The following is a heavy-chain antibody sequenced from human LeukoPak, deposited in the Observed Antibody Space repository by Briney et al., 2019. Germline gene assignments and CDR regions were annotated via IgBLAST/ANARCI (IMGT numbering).Heavy chain of an antibody. CDR3: ATLSRRWFDP. V-gene: IGHV1-2*02. J-gene: IGHJ5*02. CDR1: GYTFTDYY. Sequence: ASVKVSCKASGYTFTDYYMNWVRQAPGQGLEWMGWINPNSGGTNDAQKFQGRVTMTEDTSTDTAYMELSSLRSEDTAVYYCATLSRRWFDPWGQGTLVTVSS. D-gene: IGHD2-15*01. CDR2: INPNSGGT.